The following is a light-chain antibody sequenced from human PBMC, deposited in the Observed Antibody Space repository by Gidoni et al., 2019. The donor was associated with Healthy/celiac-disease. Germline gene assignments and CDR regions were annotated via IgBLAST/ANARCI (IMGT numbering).Light chain of an antibody. Sequence: DSQRTQTPSSLCASVGDRVPITCRASQSISSYLNWYQQKPGKAPKLLISAASSLQSGVPSRFVDGGSGPDFTLTITSLRPEAFPTFSCQQSYSTPRTFGGGTKVEIK. V-gene: IGKV1-39*01. CDR3: QQSYSTPRT. CDR2: AAS. J-gene: IGKJ4*01. CDR1: QSISSY.